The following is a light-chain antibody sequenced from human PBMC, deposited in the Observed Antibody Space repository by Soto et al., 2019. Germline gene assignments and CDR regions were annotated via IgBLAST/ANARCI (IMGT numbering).Light chain of an antibody. CDR2: LNNDGSH. V-gene: IGLV4-69*01. Sequence: QPVLTQPPSASASLGASVKLTCTLSSGHSSYAIAWHQKLPGKGPRYLMDLNNDGSHSKGDGIPDRFSGSSSGAERDLIISSLQSEDEADYYCQTWGTGFQVFGGGTKLTVL. CDR3: QTWGTGFQV. CDR1: SGHSSYA. J-gene: IGLJ2*01.